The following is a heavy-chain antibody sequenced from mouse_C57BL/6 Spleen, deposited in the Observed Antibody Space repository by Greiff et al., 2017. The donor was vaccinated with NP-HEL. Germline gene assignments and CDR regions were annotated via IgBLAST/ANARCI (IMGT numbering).Heavy chain of an antibody. CDR3: ARLDYGRSYGAMDY. V-gene: IGHV1-61*01. D-gene: IGHD1-1*01. Sequence: VQLQQPGAELVRPGSSVKLSCKASGYTFTSYWMDWVKQRPGQGLAWIGNIYPSDSETHYNQTFKDKATLTVDKSASTAYMQLSSLTSEDSAVYSYARLDYGRSYGAMDYWGQGASVTVSS. J-gene: IGHJ4*01. CDR2: IYPSDSET. CDR1: GYTFTSYW.